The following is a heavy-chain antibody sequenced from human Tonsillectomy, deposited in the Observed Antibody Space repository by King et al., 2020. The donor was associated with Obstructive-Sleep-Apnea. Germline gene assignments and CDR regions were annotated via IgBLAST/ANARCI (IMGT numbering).Heavy chain of an antibody. J-gene: IGHJ4*02. D-gene: IGHD6-13*01. CDR1: GFTFSSYA. V-gene: IGHV3-30*04. CDR2: ISYDGRYK. CDR3: AGEGAISATGNLGGGCDF. Sequence: VQLVESGGGVVQPGRSLRLSCAASGFTFSSYAMHWVRQAPGKGLEWVAVISYDGRYKYYADSVKGRFTISRDNSKNTLYLQMDSLRAEDTDVYYCAGEGAISATGNLGGGCDFWGQGTLVPISS.